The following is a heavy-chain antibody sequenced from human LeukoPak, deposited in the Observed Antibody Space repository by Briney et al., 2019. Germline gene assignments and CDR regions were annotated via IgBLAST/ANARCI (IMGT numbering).Heavy chain of an antibody. V-gene: IGHV4-34*01. CDR1: GGSISSYY. D-gene: IGHD3-22*01. Sequence: SETLSLTCTVSGGSISSYYWSWIRQPPGKGLEWIGEINHSGSTNYNPSLKSRVTISVDTSKNQFSLKLSSVTAADTAVYYCARVKRAGYYDSSGYSPFDYWGQGTLVTVSS. J-gene: IGHJ4*02. CDR2: INHSGST. CDR3: ARVKRAGYYDSSGYSPFDY.